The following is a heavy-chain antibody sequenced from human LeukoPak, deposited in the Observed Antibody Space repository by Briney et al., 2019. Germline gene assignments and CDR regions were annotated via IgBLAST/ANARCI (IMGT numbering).Heavy chain of an antibody. CDR2: INEDGSEK. CDR1: GFTFSTCW. Sequence: GGSLRLSCAVSGFTFSTCWMSWVRQAPGKGLEWVANINEDGSEKYYVDSVKGRFTISRDNAKNSLYLQMNSLGAGDTAVYYCASKGYTYGHIDNWGQGTLVTVSS. V-gene: IGHV3-7*03. D-gene: IGHD5-18*01. CDR3: ASKGYTYGHIDN. J-gene: IGHJ4*02.